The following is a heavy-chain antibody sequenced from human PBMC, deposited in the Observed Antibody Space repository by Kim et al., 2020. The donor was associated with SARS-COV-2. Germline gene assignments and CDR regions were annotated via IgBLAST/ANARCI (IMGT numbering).Heavy chain of an antibody. V-gene: IGHV3-7*01. Sequence: GGSLRLSCAASGFTFSSYWMSWVRQAPGKVLEWVANIKQDGSEKYYVDSVKGRFTISRDNAKNSLYLQMNSLRAEDTAVYYCARVEYYDILTGLFYYYGMDVWGQGTTVTVSS. J-gene: IGHJ6*02. CDR1: GFTFSSYW. CDR3: ARVEYYDILTGLFYYYGMDV. CDR2: IKQDGSEK. D-gene: IGHD3-9*01.